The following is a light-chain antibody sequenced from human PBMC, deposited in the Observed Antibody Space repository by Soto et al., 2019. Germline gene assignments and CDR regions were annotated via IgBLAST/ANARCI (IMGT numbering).Light chain of an antibody. V-gene: IGLV1-51*01. CDR3: GTWDSSLSAV. J-gene: IGLJ2*01. CDR2: DND. CDR1: NSNIGNNY. Sequence: VLTQPPSVSVAPGQTARTTCGGNNSNIGNNYVSWYQQLPGTAPKLLIYDNDVRPSGIPDRFSGSKSGTSATLDITGLQTGDEADYYCGTWDSSLSAVFGGGTQLTVL.